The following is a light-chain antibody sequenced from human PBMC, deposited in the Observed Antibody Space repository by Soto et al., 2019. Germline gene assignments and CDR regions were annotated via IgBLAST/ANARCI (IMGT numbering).Light chain of an antibody. CDR1: HSVYNW. J-gene: IGKJ1*01. V-gene: IGKV1D-16*01. CDR2: AAS. Sequence: DIEMTQSPPSLSASVGDRVTITCRASHSVYNWVAWYQWKPEKAPKSLIYAASTLHSGVPSRFSGSGFGTLFTLTIAILQPEDFATYFCQQYETYPRTFGQGTKVEIK. CDR3: QQYETYPRT.